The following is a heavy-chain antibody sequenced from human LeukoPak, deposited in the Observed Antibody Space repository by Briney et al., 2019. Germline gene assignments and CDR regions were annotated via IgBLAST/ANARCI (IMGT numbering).Heavy chain of an antibody. CDR3: ARADSSGYYRRNAFDI. Sequence: ASVKVSCKASGYTFTGYYMHWVRQAPGQGLEWMGWINPNSGGTNYAQKFQGRVTMTRDTSFSTAYMELSRLRSDDTAVYYCARADSSGYYRRNAFDIWGQGTMVTVSS. CDR1: GYTFTGYY. CDR2: INPNSGGT. D-gene: IGHD3-22*01. J-gene: IGHJ3*02. V-gene: IGHV1-2*02.